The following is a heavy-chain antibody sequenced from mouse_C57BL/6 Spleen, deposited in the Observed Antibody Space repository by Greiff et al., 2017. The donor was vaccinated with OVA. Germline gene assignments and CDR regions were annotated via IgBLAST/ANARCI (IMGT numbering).Heavy chain of an antibody. Sequence: VQLQQSGPELVKPGASVKISCKASGYTFTDYYMNWVKQSHGQSLEWIGDINPNNGGTSYNQKFKGKATLTVDKSSSTAYMELRSLTSEDSAVYYCARRGGGYYQYYFDYWGQGTTLTVSS. J-gene: IGHJ2*01. CDR2: INPNNGGT. D-gene: IGHD2-3*01. CDR3: ARRGGGYYQYYFDY. CDR1: GYTFTDYY. V-gene: IGHV1-26*01.